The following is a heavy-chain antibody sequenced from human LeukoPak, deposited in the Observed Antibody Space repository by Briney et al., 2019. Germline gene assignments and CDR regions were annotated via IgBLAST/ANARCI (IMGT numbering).Heavy chain of an antibody. CDR2: IKSKTDGATT. D-gene: IGHD4-17*01. V-gene: IGHV3-15*01. CDR3: TTDLTTVITRYYYYYYYMQV. CDR1: GFTFSNAW. J-gene: IGHJ6*03. Sequence: GGSLRLSCAASGFTFSNAWMSWVRQAPGKGLEWVGRIKSKTDGATTDYAAPVKGRFTISRDDSKNTLYLQMNSLKTEDTAVYYCTTDLTTVITRYYYYYYYMQVWRKATTLSVSS.